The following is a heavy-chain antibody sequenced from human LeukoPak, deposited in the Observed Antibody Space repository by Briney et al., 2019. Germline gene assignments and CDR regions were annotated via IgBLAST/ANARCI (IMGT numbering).Heavy chain of an antibody. CDR2: IIPIFGTA. Sequence: SVKVSCKASGGTFSSYAISWVRQAPGQGLEWMGGIIPIFGTANYAQKFQGRVTITMDESTSTAYMELSSLRSEDTAVYYCARGPPTYDFWSGYPFDYWGQGTLVTVSS. D-gene: IGHD3-3*01. CDR3: ARGPPTYDFWSGYPFDY. V-gene: IGHV1-69*05. J-gene: IGHJ4*02. CDR1: GGTFSSYA.